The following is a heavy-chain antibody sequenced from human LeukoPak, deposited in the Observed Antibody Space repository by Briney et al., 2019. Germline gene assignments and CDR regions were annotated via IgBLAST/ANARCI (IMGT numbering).Heavy chain of an antibody. CDR3: ARSRDYSYDSSGYYLGY. J-gene: IGHJ4*02. D-gene: IGHD3-22*01. CDR1: GFTFSDYY. CDR2: ISCGGNTK. Sequence: GGSLRLSCAASGFTFSDYYMSWIRQAPGKGLEWVSYISCGGNTKYYVDSVKGRFTISRDNAKKSLYLQMNSLRAEDTAVYYCARSRDYSYDSSGYYLGYWGKGTLVTVSS. V-gene: IGHV3-11*01.